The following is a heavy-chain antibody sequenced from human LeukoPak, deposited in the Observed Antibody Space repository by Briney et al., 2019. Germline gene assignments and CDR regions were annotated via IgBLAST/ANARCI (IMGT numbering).Heavy chain of an antibody. D-gene: IGHD2-2*01. J-gene: IGHJ2*01. CDR3: ARDLDYSLVVPAAMGLTNWYFDL. CDR2: IIPIFGTA. Sequence: GSSVKVSCKASGGTFSSYAISWVRQAPGQGLEWMGGIIPIFGTANYAQKFQGRVTITADESTSTAYMELSSLRSEDTAVYYCARDLDYSLVVPAAMGLTNWYFDLWGRGTLVTVSS. CDR1: GGTFSSYA. V-gene: IGHV1-69*01.